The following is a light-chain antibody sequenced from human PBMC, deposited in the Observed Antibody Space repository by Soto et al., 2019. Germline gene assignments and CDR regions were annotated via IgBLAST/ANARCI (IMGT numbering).Light chain of an antibody. V-gene: IGKV1-39*01. CDR1: KSISSY. J-gene: IGKJ4*01. CDR2: AAS. CDR3: QQSYSTPLT. Sequence: DIQMTQYPSSLSASVGDRVTITCRASKSISSYLNWYQQKPGKAPKLLIYAASSLQSGVPSRFSGSGSGTDFTLTISSLQPEDFATYYCQQSYSTPLTFGGGTKVEIK.